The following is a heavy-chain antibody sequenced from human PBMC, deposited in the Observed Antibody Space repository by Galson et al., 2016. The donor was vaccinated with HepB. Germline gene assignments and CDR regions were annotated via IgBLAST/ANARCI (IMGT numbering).Heavy chain of an antibody. V-gene: IGHV4-4*02. CDR2: ISHSGST. Sequence: SETLSLTCAVSGGSISSSTWCSWVRQPPGQGLEWIGEISHSGSTNYNPSLKSRVTISVDKSKNQFSLKLSSVTAADTAVYYGARDRRVITGYYYFDYWGQGTLVTVSS. J-gene: IGHJ4*02. D-gene: IGHD1-20*01. CDR1: GGSISSSTW. CDR3: ARDRRVITGYYYFDY.